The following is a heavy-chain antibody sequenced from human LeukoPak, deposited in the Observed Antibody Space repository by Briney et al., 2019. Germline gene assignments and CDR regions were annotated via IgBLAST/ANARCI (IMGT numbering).Heavy chain of an antibody. J-gene: IGHJ6*03. V-gene: IGHV3-73*01. D-gene: IGHD1-1*01. CDR2: IRSKANGYAT. Sequence: GGSLRLSCAASDFTFSDSAIHWVRQAPGKGLEWVGRIRSKANGYATSYGASAKGRLTISRDDSKNTADLQMSDLRTEDPAVYYCTRLRSDTTGGYYYFMDVWGKGTTVIVSS. CDR1: DFTFSDSA. CDR3: TRLRSDTTGGYYYFMDV.